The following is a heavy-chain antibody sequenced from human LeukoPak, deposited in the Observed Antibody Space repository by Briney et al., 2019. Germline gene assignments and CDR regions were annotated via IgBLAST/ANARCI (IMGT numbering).Heavy chain of an antibody. V-gene: IGHV1-2*02. Sequence: ASVKVSCKASGYTFTGYYMHWVRQAPGQGLEWMGWINPNSGGTNYAQKFQGRVTMTRDTSISTAYMELSRLRSDDTAVYCCARVRRYSGSYYAGRYNWFDPWGQGTLVTVSS. J-gene: IGHJ5*02. CDR2: INPNSGGT. CDR1: GYTFTGYY. D-gene: IGHD1-26*01. CDR3: ARVRRYSGSYYAGRYNWFDP.